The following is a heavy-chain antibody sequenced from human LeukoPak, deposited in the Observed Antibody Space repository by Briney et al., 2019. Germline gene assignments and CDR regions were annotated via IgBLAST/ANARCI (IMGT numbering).Heavy chain of an antibody. V-gene: IGHV3-23*01. D-gene: IGHD6-13*01. CDR2: ISGSGGST. CDR3: AREMGSIWNVPIDY. Sequence: GGSLRLSCAASGFTFSSYAMSWVRQAPGKGLEWVSAISGSGGSTYYADSVKGRFTISRDNAKNSLYLQMNSLRAEDTAVYYCAREMGSIWNVPIDYWGQGTLVTVSS. J-gene: IGHJ4*02. CDR1: GFTFSSYA.